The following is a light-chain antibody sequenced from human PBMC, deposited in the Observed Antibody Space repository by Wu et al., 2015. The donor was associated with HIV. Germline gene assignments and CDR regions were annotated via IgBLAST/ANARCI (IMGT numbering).Light chain of an antibody. V-gene: IGKV3-20*01. CDR1: QSDSSTS. CDR3: QQYDRSPLWT. Sequence: ETLLTQSPGTLSLSPGERATLSCRASQSDSSTSIAWYQQKPGQAPRLLIYGASRRVTGIPDRFSGSGAGTDFTLTITRLEPEDFGVYYCQQYDRSPLWTFGQGTKVEIK. CDR2: GAS. J-gene: IGKJ1*01.